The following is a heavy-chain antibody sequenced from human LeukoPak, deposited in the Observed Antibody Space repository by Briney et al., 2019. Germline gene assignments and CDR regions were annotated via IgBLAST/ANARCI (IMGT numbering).Heavy chain of an antibody. D-gene: IGHD2-2*02. CDR3: ARGGSFCSSTSCYITTFDY. V-gene: IGHV1-69*01. J-gene: IGHJ4*02. CDR1: GGTFSSYA. Sequence: SVKVSCKASGGTFSSYAISWVRQAPGQGLEWMGGIIPIFGTANYAQKFQGRVTITADESTSTAYMELSSLRSEDTAVYYCARGGSFCSSTSCYITTFDYWGQGTLVTVSS. CDR2: IIPIFGTA.